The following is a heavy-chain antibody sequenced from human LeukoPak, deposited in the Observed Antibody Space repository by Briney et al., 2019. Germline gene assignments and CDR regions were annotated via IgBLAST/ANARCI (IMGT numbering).Heavy chain of an antibody. CDR2: ISYDGSNK. Sequence: PGGSLRLSCAASGFTFSSYGMHWVRQAPGKGLEWVAVISYDGSNKYYADSVKGRFTISRDNSKNSLYLQMNSLRAEDTAVYYCARGATDYFAMDVWGQGTTVTVSS. V-gene: IGHV3-30*03. CDR3: ARGATDYFAMDV. CDR1: GFTFSSYG. D-gene: IGHD5-12*01. J-gene: IGHJ6*02.